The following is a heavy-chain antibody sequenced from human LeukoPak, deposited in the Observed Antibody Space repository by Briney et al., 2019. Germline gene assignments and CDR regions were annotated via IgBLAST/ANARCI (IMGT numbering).Heavy chain of an antibody. CDR2: IKQDGSEK. J-gene: IGHJ4*02. D-gene: IGHD3-22*01. V-gene: IGHV3-7*01. CDR1: GFTFSSYW. CDR3: ARPYDSSGYSMYYFDH. Sequence: GGSLRLSCAASGFTFSSYWMSWVRQAPGKGLEWVANIKQDGSEKYYVDSVKGRFTISRDNAKNSLYLQMNSLRAEDTAVYYCARPYDSSGYSMYYFDHWGQGTLVTVSS.